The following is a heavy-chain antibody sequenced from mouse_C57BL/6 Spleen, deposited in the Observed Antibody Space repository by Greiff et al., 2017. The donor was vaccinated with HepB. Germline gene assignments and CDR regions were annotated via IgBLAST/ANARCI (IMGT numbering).Heavy chain of an antibody. V-gene: IGHV3-6*01. CDR3: ARQPYAMDY. J-gene: IGHJ4*01. CDR1: GYSITSGYY. Sequence: EVKLVESGPGLVKPSQSLSLTCSVTGYSITSGYYWNWIRQFPGNKLEWMGYISYDGSNNYNPSLKNRISITRDTSKNQFFLKLNSVTTEDTATYYCARQPYAMDYWGQGTSVTVSS. CDR2: ISYDGSN.